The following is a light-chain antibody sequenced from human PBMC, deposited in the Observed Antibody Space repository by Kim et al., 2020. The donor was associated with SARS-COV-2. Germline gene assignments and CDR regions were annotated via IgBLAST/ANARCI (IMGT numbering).Light chain of an antibody. CDR1: SGSIASNY. CDR2: EDN. V-gene: IGLV6-57*04. CDR3: QSYDSSSLWV. Sequence: NFMLTQPHSVSESPGKTVTISCTRSSGSIASNYVQWYQQRPGSAPTTVSYEDNQRPSGVPDRFSGSIDSSSSSASLTISGLKTEDEADYYCQSYDSSSLWVFGGGTQLTVL. J-gene: IGLJ3*02.